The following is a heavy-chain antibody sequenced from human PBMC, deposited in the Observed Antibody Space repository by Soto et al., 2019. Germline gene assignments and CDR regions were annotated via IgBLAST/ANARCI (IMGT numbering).Heavy chain of an antibody. J-gene: IGHJ6*02. CDR1: GGTFSAYA. D-gene: IGHD3-16*02. Sequence: ASVKVSCKASGGTFSAYAISWVLQAPGHGLEWMGGILPLSGTSNYTQRFQGRVTISADKSTSTAYMELSSLRSDDTAVYYCARTNPAKYYDYVWGDYRREGMDVWGQGTTVTVSS. V-gene: IGHV1-69*06. CDR2: ILPLSGTS. CDR3: ARTNPAKYYDYVWGDYRREGMDV.